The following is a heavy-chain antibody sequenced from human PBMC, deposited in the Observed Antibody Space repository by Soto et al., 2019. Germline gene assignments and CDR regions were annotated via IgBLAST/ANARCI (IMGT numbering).Heavy chain of an antibody. J-gene: IGHJ4*02. D-gene: IGHD5-18*01. Sequence: SETLSLTCTVSGGSISSYYWSWIRQPPGKGLEWIGYIYYSGSTNYNPSLKSRVTISVDTSKNQFSLKLSSVTAADTAVYYCARENSVQAWLHHFDHWGLGTLVTVSS. CDR3: ARENSVQAWLHHFDH. V-gene: IGHV4-59*01. CDR1: GGSISSYY. CDR2: IYYSGST.